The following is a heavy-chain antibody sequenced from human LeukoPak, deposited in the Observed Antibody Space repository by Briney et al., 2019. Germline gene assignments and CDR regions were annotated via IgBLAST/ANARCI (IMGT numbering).Heavy chain of an antibody. CDR3: AKGIFGGNTQAHTDQSGYNWFDP. CDR2: IRYDGSNK. D-gene: IGHD4-23*01. J-gene: IGHJ5*02. Sequence: GGSLRLSCAASGFTFSSYGMHWVRQAPGKGLEWVAFIRYDGSNKYYADSVKGRFTISRDNSKNTLYLQMNSLRAEDTAVYYCAKGIFGGNTQAHTDQSGYNWFDPWGQGTLVTVSS. CDR1: GFTFSSYG. V-gene: IGHV3-30*02.